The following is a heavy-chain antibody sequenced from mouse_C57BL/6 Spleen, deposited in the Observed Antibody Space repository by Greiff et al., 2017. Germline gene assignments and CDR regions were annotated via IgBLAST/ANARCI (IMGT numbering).Heavy chain of an antibody. V-gene: IGHV1-55*01. CDR1: GYTFTSYW. Sequence: VQLRQPGAELVKPGASVKMSCKASGYTFTSYWITWVKQRPGQGLEWIGDIYPGSGSTNYNEKFKSKATLTVDTSSSTAYMQRSSLAAEDSAVYYCARHNSDYWGQGTTLTVSS. CDR2: IYPGSGST. CDR3: ARHNSDY. J-gene: IGHJ2*01.